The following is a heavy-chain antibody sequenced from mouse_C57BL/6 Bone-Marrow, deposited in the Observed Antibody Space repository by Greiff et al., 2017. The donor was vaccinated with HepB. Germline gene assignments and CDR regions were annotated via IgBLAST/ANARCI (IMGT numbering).Heavy chain of an antibody. V-gene: IGHV1-42*01. D-gene: IGHD2-1*01. J-gene: IGHJ3*01. CDR1: GYSFTGYY. CDR2: INPSTGGT. CDR3: GRGEGIYDGNYVRFAY. Sequence: VQLQQSGPELVKPGASVKISCKASGYSFTGYYMNWVKQSPEKSLEWIGEINPSTGGTTYKQKFKAKATLTVNKSSSTAYMQLESLTSEDSAVYYGGRGEGIYDGNYVRFAYWGQGTLVTVSA.